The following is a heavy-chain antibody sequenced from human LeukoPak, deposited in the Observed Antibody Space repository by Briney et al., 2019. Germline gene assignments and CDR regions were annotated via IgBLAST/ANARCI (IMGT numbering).Heavy chain of an antibody. J-gene: IGHJ4*02. CDR1: GFTFSSYS. CDR2: IGTSSLI. V-gene: IGHV3-21*05. D-gene: IGHD5-24*01. Sequence: GGSLRLSCAASGFTFSSYSMNWVRQAPGKGLEWVSYIGTSSLIYYADSVKGRFTISRDNAKNSLYLQMNSLRAEDTAVYYCAASELPHLSYFDYWGQGTLVTVSS. CDR3: AASELPHLSYFDY.